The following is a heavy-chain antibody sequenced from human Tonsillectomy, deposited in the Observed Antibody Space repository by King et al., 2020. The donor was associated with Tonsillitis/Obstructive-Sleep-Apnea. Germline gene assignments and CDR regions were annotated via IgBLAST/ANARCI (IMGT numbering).Heavy chain of an antibody. CDR2: IYYSGST. V-gene: IGHV4-59*01. CDR3: ARVYGDYYYYYMDV. Sequence: QLQESGPGLVKPSETLSLTCTVSGGSISSYYRSWIRQPPGKGLEWIGYIYYSGSTNYNPSLKSRVTISVDTSKNQFSLKLSSVTAADTAVYYCARVYGDYYYYYMDVWGKGTTVTVSS. D-gene: IGHD4-17*01. CDR1: GGSISSYY. J-gene: IGHJ6*03.